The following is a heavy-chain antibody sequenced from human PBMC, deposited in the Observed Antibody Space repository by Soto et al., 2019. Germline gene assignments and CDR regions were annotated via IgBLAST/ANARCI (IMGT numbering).Heavy chain of an antibody. CDR1: GFTFSSYS. CDR2: ISSSGTTI. D-gene: IGHD6-19*01. J-gene: IGHJ5*02. Sequence: GGSLRLSCVASGFTFSSYSLNWVRQAPGKGLEWVSYISSSGTTIYYADSVKGRFTISRDNAKNSLYLQMNSLRAGDTAVYYCVRGFRYSSGWLPRGFDPWGQGTLVTDSS. CDR3: VRGFRYSSGWLPRGFDP. V-gene: IGHV3-48*01.